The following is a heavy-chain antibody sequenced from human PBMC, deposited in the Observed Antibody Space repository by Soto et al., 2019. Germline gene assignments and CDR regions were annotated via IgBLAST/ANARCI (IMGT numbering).Heavy chain of an antibody. CDR3: ARALPWYNWNSERGYYYMDV. D-gene: IGHD1-7*01. J-gene: IGHJ6*03. CDR1: GFTFSSYS. V-gene: IGHV3-21*01. Sequence: PGGSLRLSCAASGFTFSSYSMNWVRQAPGKGLEWVSSISSSSSYIYYADSAKGRFTISRDNAKNSLYLQMNSLRAEDTAVYYCARALPWYNWNSERGYYYMDVWGKGTTVTVSS. CDR2: ISSSSSYI.